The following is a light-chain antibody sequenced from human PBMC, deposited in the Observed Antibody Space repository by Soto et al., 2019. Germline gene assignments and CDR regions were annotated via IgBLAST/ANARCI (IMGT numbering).Light chain of an antibody. CDR1: QSVSSTY. CDR3: QQYVSSPWT. CDR2: GAS. V-gene: IGKV3-20*01. J-gene: IGKJ1*01. Sequence: EIVLRQSPGTLSLSPGERATLSCRASQSVSSTYLAWYQQKPGQAPRLLIYGASSRATGIPDRFSGSGSGTDFTLTISRLEPEDFAVYYCQQYVSSPWTFGQGTKVEIK.